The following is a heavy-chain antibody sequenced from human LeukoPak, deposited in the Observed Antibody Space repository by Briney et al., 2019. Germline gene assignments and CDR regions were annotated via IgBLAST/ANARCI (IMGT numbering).Heavy chain of an antibody. J-gene: IGHJ1*01. Sequence: PGGSLRLSCAASGFTFSSYSMNCVRQAPGKGLEWVSSISSSSSYIYYADSVKGRFTISRDNAKNSLYLQMNSLRAEDTAVYYCARAYCSGTSCYGPAEYFQHWGQGTLVTVSS. CDR1: GFTFSSYS. CDR2: ISSSSSYI. CDR3: ARAYCSGTSCYGPAEYFQH. D-gene: IGHD2-2*01. V-gene: IGHV3-21*01.